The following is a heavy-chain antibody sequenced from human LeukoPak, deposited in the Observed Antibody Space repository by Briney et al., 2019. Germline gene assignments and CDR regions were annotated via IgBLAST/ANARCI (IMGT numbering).Heavy chain of an antibody. Sequence: GGSLRLSCVASGFTVRNYWMSWVRQAPGKGLEWVANIKQDEGEKYYVDSVKGRFTISRDNAKNSLYLQMNSLRAEDTAVYYCAKDGSARIAARRSVNWFDPWGQGTLVTVSS. J-gene: IGHJ5*02. CDR2: IKQDEGEK. V-gene: IGHV3-7*03. D-gene: IGHD6-6*01. CDR3: AKDGSARIAARRSVNWFDP. CDR1: GFTVRNYW.